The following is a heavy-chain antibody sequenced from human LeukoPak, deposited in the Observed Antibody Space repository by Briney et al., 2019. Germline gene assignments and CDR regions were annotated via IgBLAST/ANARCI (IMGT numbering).Heavy chain of an antibody. Sequence: ASVTVSCKSSGYTFTSYGISWVRQPPGQGLEWMGWISAYNGNTNYAQKLQGRVTMTTDTSTSTAYMELRSLRSDDTAVYYCARYSSGWCGGGFDYWGQGTLVTVSS. D-gene: IGHD6-19*01. CDR1: GYTFTSYG. CDR2: ISAYNGNT. CDR3: ARYSSGWCGGGFDY. V-gene: IGHV1-18*01. J-gene: IGHJ4*02.